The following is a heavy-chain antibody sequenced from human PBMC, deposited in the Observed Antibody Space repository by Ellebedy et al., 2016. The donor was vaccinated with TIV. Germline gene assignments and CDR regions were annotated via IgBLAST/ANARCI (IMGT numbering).Heavy chain of an antibody. V-gene: IGHV1-46*01. CDR3: ARSTVLGKYYFDY. D-gene: IGHD3-10*01. J-gene: IGHJ4*02. CDR1: GYTFTSHY. Sequence: AASVKVSCKASGYTFTSHYLHWVRQAPGLGLEWMGIINPSGGSTSYAQKFQGRITVTRDTSTSTLYMELSSLRSEDTAVYYCARSTVLGKYYFDYWGQGTLVTVSS. CDR2: INPSGGST.